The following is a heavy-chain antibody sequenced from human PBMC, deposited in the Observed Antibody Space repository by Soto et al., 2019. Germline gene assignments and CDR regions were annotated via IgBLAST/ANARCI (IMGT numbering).Heavy chain of an antibody. D-gene: IGHD3-22*01. CDR3: TTDSMVVVIPIAPGYFDY. CDR2: IKSKTDGGTT. J-gene: IGHJ4*02. CDR1: VFTFSNAW. Sequence: WWSLRLSCSASVFTFSNAWMSWFRQAPGKGLEWVGRIKSKTDGGTTDYAAPVKGRFTISRDDSKNTLYLQMNSLKTEDTAVYYCTTDSMVVVIPIAPGYFDYWGQGTLVTVSS. V-gene: IGHV3-15*01.